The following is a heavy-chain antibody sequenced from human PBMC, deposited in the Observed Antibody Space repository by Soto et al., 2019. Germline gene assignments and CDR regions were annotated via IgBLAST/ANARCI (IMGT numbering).Heavy chain of an antibody. V-gene: IGHV3-30*18. CDR2: ISYDGSNK. CDR1: GFTFSSYG. J-gene: IGHJ4*02. CDR3: AKERAAAANFDY. D-gene: IGHD6-13*01. Sequence: QVQLVESGGGVVQPGRSLRLSCAASGFTFSSYGMHWVRQAPGKGLEWVAVISYDGSNKYYADSVKGRFTISRDNSKNTLYLQMNSRKAEDTAVYYCAKERAAAANFDYWGQGTLVTVSS.